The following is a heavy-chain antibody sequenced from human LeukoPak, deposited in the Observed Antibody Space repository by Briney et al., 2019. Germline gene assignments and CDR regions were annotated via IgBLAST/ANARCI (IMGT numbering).Heavy chain of an antibody. CDR2: MNPKSGNT. D-gene: IGHD6-19*01. V-gene: IGHV1-8*03. CDR1: GYTFTSYD. CDR3: ARRAVDNSYYYYMDV. Sequence: ASVKVSCKASGYTFTSYDINWVRQVTGQGLEWMGWMNPKSGNTGYAQKFQGRVTITRNASISTAYMEVSSLRYEDTAVYYCARRAVDNSYYYYMDVWGKGTTVTVSS. J-gene: IGHJ6*03.